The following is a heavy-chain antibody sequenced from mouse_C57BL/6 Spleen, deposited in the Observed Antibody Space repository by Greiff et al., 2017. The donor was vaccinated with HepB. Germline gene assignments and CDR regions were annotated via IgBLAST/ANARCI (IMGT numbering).Heavy chain of an antibody. CDR1: GFTFSSYA. J-gene: IGHJ1*03. CDR3: ARDNDGYYRYFDV. Sequence: EVKLVESGGGLVKPGGSLKLSCAASGFTFSSYAMSWVRQTPEKRLEWVATISDGGSYTYYPDNVKGRFTISRDNAKNNLYLQMSHLKSEDTAMYYCARDNDGYYRYFDVWGTGTTVTVSS. CDR2: ISDGGSYT. V-gene: IGHV5-4*01. D-gene: IGHD2-3*01.